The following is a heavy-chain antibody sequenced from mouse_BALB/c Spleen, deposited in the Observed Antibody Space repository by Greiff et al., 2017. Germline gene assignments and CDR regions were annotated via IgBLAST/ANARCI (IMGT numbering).Heavy chain of an antibody. D-gene: IGHD1-1*01. CDR1: GYTFSSYW. CDR2: ILPGSGST. J-gene: IGHJ3*01. V-gene: IGHV1-9*01. CDR3: ARGITTVGRTFAY. Sequence: VQLQQSGAELMKPGASVKISCKATGYTFSSYWIEWVKQRPGHGLEWIGEILPGSGSTNYNEKFKGKATFTADTSSNTAYMQLSSLTSEDSAVYYCARGITTVGRTFAYWGQGTLVTVSA.